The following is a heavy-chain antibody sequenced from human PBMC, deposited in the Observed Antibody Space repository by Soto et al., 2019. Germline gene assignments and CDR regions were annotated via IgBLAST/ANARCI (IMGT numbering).Heavy chain of an antibody. J-gene: IGHJ6*02. CDR1: GFTFSDYY. Sequence: QVQLVESGGGLVKPGGSLRLSCAASGFTFSDYYMSWIGQAPGKGLEWVSYISSSSSYTNYADSVKGRFTISRDNAKNSLYLQMNSLRAEDTAVYYCARDYCSSTSCYYYYYGMDVWGQGTTVTVSS. V-gene: IGHV3-11*05. CDR3: ARDYCSSTSCYYYYYGMDV. CDR2: ISSSSSYT. D-gene: IGHD2-2*01.